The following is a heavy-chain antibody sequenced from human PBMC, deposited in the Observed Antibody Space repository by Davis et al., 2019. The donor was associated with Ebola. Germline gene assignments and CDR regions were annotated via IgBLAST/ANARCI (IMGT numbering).Heavy chain of an antibody. CDR2: IIPIFDTP. J-gene: IGHJ4*02. D-gene: IGHD3-9*01. Sequence: SVKVSCKTSAGSFSSHPISWVRQAPRQGLEWMGGIIPIFDTPHYAQKFQGRITITADASTSTAYMELSSLRSEDTATYFCARDFDGGNYYFDYWGPGTPVTVSS. CDR3: ARDFDGGNYYFDY. V-gene: IGHV1-69*13. CDR1: AGSFSSHP.